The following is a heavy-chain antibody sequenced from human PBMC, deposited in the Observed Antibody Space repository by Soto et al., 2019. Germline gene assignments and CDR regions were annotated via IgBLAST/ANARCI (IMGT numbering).Heavy chain of an antibody. Sequence: PGGSLRLSCAASGFTFSDYSMHFFLHSPFNFLSFLAIISFDGSNEHYADSLPFLFTLSRDNSENTLYLQMNSLRADDTAVYYCARPAATVIFYSGMDVWGQGTTVTVSS. V-gene: IGHV3-30-3*01. CDR2: ISFDGSNE. CDR3: ARPAATVIFYSGMDV. J-gene: IGHJ6*02. D-gene: IGHD4-17*01. CDR1: GFTFSDYS.